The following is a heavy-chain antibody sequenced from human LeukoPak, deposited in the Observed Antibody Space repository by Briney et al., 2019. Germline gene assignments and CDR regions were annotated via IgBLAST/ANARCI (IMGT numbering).Heavy chain of an antibody. CDR1: GGSISSGGYY. J-gene: IGHJ5*02. CDR3: ARVGPGTINWFDP. V-gene: IGHV4-31*03. D-gene: IGHD2-8*01. CDR2: IYYSGST. Sequence: TLSLTCTVSGGSISSGGYYWSWIRQHPGKGLEWIGYIYYSGSTYYNPSLKSRVTISVDTSKNQFSLKLSSVTAADTAVYYCARVGPGTINWFDPWGQGTLVTVSS.